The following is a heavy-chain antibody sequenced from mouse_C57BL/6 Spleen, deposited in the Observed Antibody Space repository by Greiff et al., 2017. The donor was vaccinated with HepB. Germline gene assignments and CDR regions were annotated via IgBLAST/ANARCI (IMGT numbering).Heavy chain of an antibody. J-gene: IGHJ1*03. Sequence: VQLQQPGAELVMPGASVKLSCKASGYTFTSYWMHWVKQRPGQGLEWIGEIDPSDSYTNYNQKFKGKSTLTVDKSSSTAYMQLSSLTSEDSAVYYCARPPYYGSSFSYWYFDVWGTGTTVTVSS. CDR3: ARPPYYGSSFSYWYFDV. CDR1: GYTFTSYW. CDR2: IDPSDSYT. D-gene: IGHD1-1*01. V-gene: IGHV1-69*01.